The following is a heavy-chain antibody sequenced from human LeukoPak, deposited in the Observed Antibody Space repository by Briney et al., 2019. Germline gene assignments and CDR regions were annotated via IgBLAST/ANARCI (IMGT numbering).Heavy chain of an antibody. CDR1: GFTFSSYA. Sequence: GASLRLSCAASGFTFSSYAMSWVRQAPGKGLEWVSAISGSGGSTYYADSVKGRFTISSDNSKNTLYLQMNSLRAEDAAVYYCAKDNRLSLRGYSYGYESYWGQGTLVTVSS. V-gene: IGHV3-23*01. D-gene: IGHD5-18*01. J-gene: IGHJ4*02. CDR3: AKDNRLSLRGYSYGYESY. CDR2: ISGSGGST.